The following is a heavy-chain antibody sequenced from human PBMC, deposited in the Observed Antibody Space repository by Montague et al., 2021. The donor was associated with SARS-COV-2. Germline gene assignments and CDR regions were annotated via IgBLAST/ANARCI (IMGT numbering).Heavy chain of an antibody. V-gene: IGHV4-4*02. CDR2: IYYAGNT. CDR1: DGSISSPNW. J-gene: IGHJ6*02. Sequence: SETLSLTCAVSDGSISSPNWWNWVRQPPGKGLEWIGEIYYAGNTNYNPSLKSRVTIFIGKSKNHFSLQLSSVTAADTAVYYCARGGTYHYGMDVWDQGTTVAVSS. CDR3: ARGGTYHYGMDV. D-gene: IGHD3-16*01.